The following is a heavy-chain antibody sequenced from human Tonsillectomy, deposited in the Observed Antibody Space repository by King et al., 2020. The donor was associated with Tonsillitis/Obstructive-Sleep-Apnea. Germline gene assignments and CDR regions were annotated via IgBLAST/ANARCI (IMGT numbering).Heavy chain of an antibody. D-gene: IGHD2-2*02. Sequence: VQLVESGSELKKPGASVKVSCKASGYTFTSYAMNWVRQAPGQGLEWMGWINTNTGNPTYAQGFTGRFFFSLDTSVSTAYLQISSLKAEGTAVYYCASGYCSSTSCYTTCDYWGQGTLVTVSS. CDR1: GYTFTSYA. CDR3: ASGYCSSTSCYTTCDY. J-gene: IGHJ4*02. V-gene: IGHV7-4-1*02. CDR2: INTNTGNP.